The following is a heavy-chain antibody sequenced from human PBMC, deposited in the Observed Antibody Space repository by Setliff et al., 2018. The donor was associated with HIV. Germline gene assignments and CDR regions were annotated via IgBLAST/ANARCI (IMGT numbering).Heavy chain of an antibody. V-gene: IGHV5-51*01. CDR1: GYNFANYW. J-gene: IGHJ3*01. CDR2: IYPGDSDT. CDR3: ARQPSGFLNPKDSFDF. Sequence: KISCKASGYNFANYWIGWVRQRPGKGLEWMGIIYPGDSDTKYSPSFQGQVSISADKSTSTAFLQWISLKASDTATYYCARQPSGFLNPKDSFDFWGQGTRVTVSS.